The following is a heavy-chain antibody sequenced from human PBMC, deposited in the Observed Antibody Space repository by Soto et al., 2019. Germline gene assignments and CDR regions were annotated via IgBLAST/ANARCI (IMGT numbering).Heavy chain of an antibody. V-gene: IGHV1-2*02. J-gene: IGHJ5*02. CDR1: GYTFTGYY. D-gene: IGHD3-3*01. CDR3: ATRPLVWSDYYSYWFDP. Sequence: VVSVKVSCKASGYTFTGYYMHWVRQTPGQGVEWMGWINPNSGGTNYAQKFQGRVTMTRETYTRKDYMKLSRLRYDDTAVYYCATRPLVWSDYYSYWFDPWGQGTLVTVSS. CDR2: INPNSGGT.